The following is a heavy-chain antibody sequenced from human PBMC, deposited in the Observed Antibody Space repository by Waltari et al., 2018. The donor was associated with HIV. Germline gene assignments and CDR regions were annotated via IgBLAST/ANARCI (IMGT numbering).Heavy chain of an antibody. CDR1: GGTFNSYA. Sequence: QVQLVQSGAEVKKPGSSVKVSCKASGGTFNSYAFNWVRQAPGQGLEWVGGIIPILGTANDAQKFQGRGTITADKSTSTAYMELTSLRSEDTAVYYCARDPRKNKYYYYGMDIWGQGTTVTVS. J-gene: IGHJ6*02. CDR2: IIPILGTA. CDR3: ARDPRKNKYYYYGMDI. V-gene: IGHV1-69*06.